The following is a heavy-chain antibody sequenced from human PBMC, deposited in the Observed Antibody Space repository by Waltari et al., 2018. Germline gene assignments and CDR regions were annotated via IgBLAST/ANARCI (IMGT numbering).Heavy chain of an antibody. CDR2: IMPMFGTA. V-gene: IGHV1-69*01. CDR1: GGTISSYA. Sequence: QVQLVQSGAEVKKPGSSVKVSCKASGGTISSYAISWVRQAPGQGLEWMGGIMPMFGTANYAQKFQGRVTITADESTNTAYMELSSLRSEDTTVFYCAGGIAEAEGDLLEYWGQGTLVTVSS. CDR3: AGGIAEAEGDLLEY. D-gene: IGHD6-13*01. J-gene: IGHJ4*02.